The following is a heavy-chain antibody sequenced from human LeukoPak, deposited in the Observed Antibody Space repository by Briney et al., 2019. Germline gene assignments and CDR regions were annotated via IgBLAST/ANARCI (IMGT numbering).Heavy chain of an antibody. Sequence: GGSLRLSCAASGFTFSNYSMNWVRQAPGKGLEWLSFISSTSTTIFYADSVEGRFTISRDNAKNSLYLQMNSLRDEDTAVYYCARDRGYSTCWGQGTLVTVSS. D-gene: IGHD5-12*01. CDR3: ARDRGYSTC. CDR2: ISSTSTTI. J-gene: IGHJ4*02. V-gene: IGHV3-48*02. CDR1: GFTFSNYS.